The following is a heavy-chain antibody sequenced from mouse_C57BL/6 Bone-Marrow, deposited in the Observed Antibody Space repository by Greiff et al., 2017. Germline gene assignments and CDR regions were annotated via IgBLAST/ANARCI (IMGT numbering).Heavy chain of an antibody. V-gene: IGHV1-52*01. J-gene: IGHJ2*01. CDR1: GYTFTSYW. CDR2: IDPSDSET. D-gene: IGHD1-1*01. CDR3: AAYNYGSSAFYD. Sequence: QVQLQQPGAELVRPGSSVKLSCTASGYTFTSYWMHWVKQRPIQGLEWIGNIDPSDSETHYNQTFKDKATLTVDKSSRTAYMQLSSLTSEDSAVYYCAAYNYGSSAFYDWGQGTTLTVSS.